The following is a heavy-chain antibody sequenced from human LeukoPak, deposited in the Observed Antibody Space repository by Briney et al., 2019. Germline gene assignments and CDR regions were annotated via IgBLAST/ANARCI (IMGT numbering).Heavy chain of an antibody. Sequence: GESLKISCKGSGYSFTNSWIAWVRQMPGKGLEWMGIIYPRDSDTRYSPSFQGQVTISADKSIDTAYLQWSSLKASDSAMYFCARQGYYASNYYFDYGGQGSLVTVSS. CDR2: IYPRDSDT. CDR1: GYSFTNSW. D-gene: IGHD3-10*01. J-gene: IGHJ4*02. CDR3: ARQGYYASNYYFDY. V-gene: IGHV5-51*01.